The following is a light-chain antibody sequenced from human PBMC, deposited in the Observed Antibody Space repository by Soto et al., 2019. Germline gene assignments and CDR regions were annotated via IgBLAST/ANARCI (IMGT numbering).Light chain of an antibody. V-gene: IGLV1-44*01. J-gene: IGLJ2*01. CDR2: SNN. Sequence: QSVLTQPPSASGTPGQRVTISCSGSSSNIGSNTVNWYQQLPGTAPKLLIYSNNQRPSGFPDRFSGSKSDTSASLAISGLQSEDEADYYCAAWDDSLNGPVFGGGTKLTVL. CDR1: SSNIGSNT. CDR3: AAWDDSLNGPV.